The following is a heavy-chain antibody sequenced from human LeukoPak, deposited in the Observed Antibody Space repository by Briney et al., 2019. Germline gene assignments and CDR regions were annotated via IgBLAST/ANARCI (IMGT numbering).Heavy chain of an antibody. CDR3: ARGKLGGITGTTCLDY. D-gene: IGHD1-7*01. CDR2: TSAYNGNT. Sequence: ASVKVSCKASGYTFSSYGISWVRQAPGRGLEWMGWTSAYNGNTDYVQKLQGRVTMTTDTSTSTAYMELRSLRSDDTAVYYCARGKLGGITGTTCLDYWGQGTLVTVSS. V-gene: IGHV1-18*01. CDR1: GYTFSSYG. J-gene: IGHJ4*02.